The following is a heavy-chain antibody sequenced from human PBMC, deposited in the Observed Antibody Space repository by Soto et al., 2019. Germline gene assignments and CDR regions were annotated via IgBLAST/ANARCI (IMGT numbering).Heavy chain of an antibody. CDR1: GFTFGDYA. V-gene: IGHV3-49*03. Sequence: GGSLRLSCTASGFTFGDYAMSWFRQAPGKGLEWVGFIRSKAYGGTTEYAASVKGRFTISRDDSKSIAYLQMNSLKTEDTAVYYCTRAPYYDFWSGYYNPELFDYWGQGTLVTVSS. CDR3: TRAPYYDFWSGYYNPELFDY. CDR2: IRSKAYGGTT. D-gene: IGHD3-3*01. J-gene: IGHJ4*02.